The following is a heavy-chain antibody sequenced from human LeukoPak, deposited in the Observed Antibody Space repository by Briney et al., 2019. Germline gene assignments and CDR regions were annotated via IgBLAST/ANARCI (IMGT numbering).Heavy chain of an antibody. Sequence: PGGSLRLSCVASGFTFSRDWMHWVRQAPGKGLAWVSRINSDGSSTSYADSVKGRFTISRDNVKNTLYLQMNSLRVEDTAVYYCARDSPQCSGGYCYFVYWGQGTLLTVSS. J-gene: IGHJ4*02. CDR1: GFTFSRDW. CDR2: INSDGSST. V-gene: IGHV3-74*01. D-gene: IGHD2-15*01. CDR3: ARDSPQCSGGYCYFVY.